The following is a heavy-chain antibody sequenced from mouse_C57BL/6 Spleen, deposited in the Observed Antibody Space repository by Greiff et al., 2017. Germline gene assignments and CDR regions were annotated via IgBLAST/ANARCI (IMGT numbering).Heavy chain of an antibody. V-gene: IGHV1-7*01. J-gene: IGHJ4*01. CDR3: ARCYSNFHYAMDY. CDR2: INPSSGYT. Sequence: QVQLKESGAELAKPGASVKLSCKASGYTFTSYWMHWVKQRPGQGLEWIGYINPSSGYTKYNQKFKDKATLTADKYSSTAYMQLSSLTYEDSAVYYCARCYSNFHYAMDYWGQGTSVTVSS. CDR1: GYTFTSYW. D-gene: IGHD2-5*01.